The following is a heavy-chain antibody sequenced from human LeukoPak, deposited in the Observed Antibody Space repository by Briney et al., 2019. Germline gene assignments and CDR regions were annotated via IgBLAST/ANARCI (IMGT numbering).Heavy chain of an antibody. CDR3: ARGTGLGGDYVSN. V-gene: IGHV1-46*01. CDR2: INPSGGST. J-gene: IGHJ4*02. CDR1: GYTFISYY. Sequence: GASVKVSCKASGYTFISYYMHWVRQAPGQGLEWMGAINPSGGSTSYAQKFRGRVTMTRDTSTSTVYMELSSLRSGDTAVYYCARGTGLGGDYVSNWGQGTLVTVSS. D-gene: IGHD4-17*01.